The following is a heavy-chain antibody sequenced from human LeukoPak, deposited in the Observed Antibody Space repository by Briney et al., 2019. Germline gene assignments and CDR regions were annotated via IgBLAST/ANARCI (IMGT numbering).Heavy chain of an antibody. CDR3: AKYGPVQLPSNDFWSGGYYYYYMDV. J-gene: IGHJ6*03. Sequence: GGSLRLSCAASGFTFSDYYMSWIRQAPGKGLEWVSYISSSGSTIYYADSVKGRFTISRDNSKNTLYLQMNSLRAEDTAVYYCAKYGPVQLPSNDFWSGGYYYYYMDVWGKGTTVTVSS. CDR1: GFTFSDYY. CDR2: ISSSGSTI. D-gene: IGHD3-3*01. V-gene: IGHV3-11*04.